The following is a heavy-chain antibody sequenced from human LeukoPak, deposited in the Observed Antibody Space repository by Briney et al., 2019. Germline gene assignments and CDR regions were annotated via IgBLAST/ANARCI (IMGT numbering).Heavy chain of an antibody. V-gene: IGHV4-59*01. CDR1: GGSISSYY. Sequence: PSETQSLTCTVSGGSISSYYWSWIRQPPGKGLEWIGYIYYSGSTNYNPSLKSRVTISVDTSKNQFSLKLSSVTAADTAVYYCARGGAVAGDYYYYGMDVWGQGTTVTVSS. CDR3: ARGGAVAGDYYYYGMDV. D-gene: IGHD6-19*01. J-gene: IGHJ6*02. CDR2: IYYSGST.